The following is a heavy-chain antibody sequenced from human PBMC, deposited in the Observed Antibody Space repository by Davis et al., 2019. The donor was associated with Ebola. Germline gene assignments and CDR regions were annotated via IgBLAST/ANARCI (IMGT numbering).Heavy chain of an antibody. CDR1: GGSISSSNW. D-gene: IGHD1-26*01. J-gene: IGHJ4*02. Sequence: SETLSLTCAVSGGSISSSNWWRWVRQPPGKGPEWIGEIYHSGSTNYNPSLKSRVTISVDKSKNQFSLKLSSVTAADTAVYYCARSAGYSGSYFDYWGQGTLVTVSS. CDR2: IYHSGST. CDR3: ARSAGYSGSYFDY. V-gene: IGHV4-4*02.